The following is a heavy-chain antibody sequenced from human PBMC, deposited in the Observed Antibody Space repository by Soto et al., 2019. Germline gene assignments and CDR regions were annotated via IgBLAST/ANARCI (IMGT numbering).Heavy chain of an antibody. V-gene: IGHV4-59*08. D-gene: IGHD3-22*01. CDR2: IHYSGST. CDR1: GGSFSGYS. J-gene: IGHJ4*02. Sequence: PSETLSLTCAVNGGSFSGYSWTWIRQPPGKGLEWIGYIHYSGSTNYNPSLKSRVTISVDTSKNQFSLKLSSVTAADTAVYFCARLYYDSSGYYSEFDFWGQGTLVTVSS. CDR3: ARLYYDSSGYYSEFDF.